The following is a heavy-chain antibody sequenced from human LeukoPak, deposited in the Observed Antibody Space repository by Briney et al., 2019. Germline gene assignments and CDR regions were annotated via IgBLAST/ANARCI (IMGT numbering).Heavy chain of an antibody. CDR3: AKDTSIGKYCTNGVCSPFDY. Sequence: GGSLRLSCAASGFTFSSCAMTWVRQAPGQGLEWVSVISDSGDYTSYADSVRGRFTISRDNSRNTLYLQMISLRPEDTAVYYCAKDTSIGKYCTNGVCSPFDYWGQGTLVTVSS. D-gene: IGHD2-8*01. CDR1: GFTFSSCA. CDR2: ISDSGDYT. J-gene: IGHJ4*02. V-gene: IGHV3-23*01.